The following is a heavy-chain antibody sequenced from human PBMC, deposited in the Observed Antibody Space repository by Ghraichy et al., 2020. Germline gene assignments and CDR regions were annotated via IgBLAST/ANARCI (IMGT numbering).Heavy chain of an antibody. J-gene: IGHJ4*02. V-gene: IGHV3-21*01. D-gene: IGHD5-18*01. CDR1: GFTFSSYS. Sequence: GGSLRLSCAASGFTFSSYSMNWVRQAPGKGLEWVSSISSSSSYIYYADSVKGRFTISRDNAKNSLYLQMNRLRAEDTAVYYCASGKTAMDPFDYWGQGTLVTVSS. CDR3: ASGKTAMDPFDY. CDR2: ISSSSSYI.